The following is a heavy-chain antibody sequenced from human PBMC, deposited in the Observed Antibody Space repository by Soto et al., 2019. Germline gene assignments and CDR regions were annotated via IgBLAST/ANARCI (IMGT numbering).Heavy chain of an antibody. J-gene: IGHJ4*02. CDR1: GFTFSSYA. CDR3: ARDADGSGSYYNRPFDY. V-gene: IGHV3-30-3*01. D-gene: IGHD3-10*01. Sequence: GGSLRLSCAASGFTFSSYAMHWVRQAPGKGLEWVAVISYDGSNKYYAGSVKGRFTISRDNSKNTLYLQMNSLRAEDTAVYYCARDADGSGSYYNRPFDYWGQGTLVNVSS. CDR2: ISYDGSNK.